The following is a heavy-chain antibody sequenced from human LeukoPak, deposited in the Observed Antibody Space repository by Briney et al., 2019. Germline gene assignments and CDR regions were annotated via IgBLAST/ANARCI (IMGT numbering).Heavy chain of an antibody. CDR2: IIPIFGTA. CDR1: GVTFDSSD. Sequence: SVKVSCKASGVTFDSSDISWVRQAPGQGLEWMGGIIPIFGTANYAQKFQGRVTITADESTSTAYMELSSLRSEDTAVYYCAKGNAVRGVQNYYYYYMDAWGEGTTVTISS. D-gene: IGHD3-10*01. J-gene: IGHJ6*03. CDR3: AKGNAVRGVQNYYYYYMDA. V-gene: IGHV1-69*13.